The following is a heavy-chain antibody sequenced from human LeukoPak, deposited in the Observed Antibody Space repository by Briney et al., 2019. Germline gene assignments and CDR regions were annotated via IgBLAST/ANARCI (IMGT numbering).Heavy chain of an antibody. CDR1: GFTVSSNY. CDR2: IYSGGST. J-gene: IGHJ5*02. D-gene: IGHD1-26*01. Sequence: GGSLRLSCAASGFTVSSNYMSWVRQAPGKGLEWVSVIYSGGSTYYADSVKGRFTTSRDNSKNTLYLQMNSLRAEDTAVYYCARDPSRGSYNWFDPWGQGTLVTVSS. V-gene: IGHV3-66*01. CDR3: ARDPSRGSYNWFDP.